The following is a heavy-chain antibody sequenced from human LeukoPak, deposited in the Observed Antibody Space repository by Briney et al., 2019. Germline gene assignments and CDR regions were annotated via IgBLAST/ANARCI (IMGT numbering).Heavy chain of an antibody. D-gene: IGHD4-17*01. CDR2: INPNTGDT. J-gene: IGHJ3*01. V-gene: IGHV1-2*06. CDR1: GYTFTGYY. CDR3: ARDHVMTTVTHAGVDAFDL. Sequence: ASVKVSCKASGYTFTGYYMHWVRQAPGQGLEWVGRINPNTGDTNYAQKFQGRVTMTRDTSISTAYMELSRLKSDDTAVFYCARDHVMTTVTHAGVDAFDLWGQGTMVTVSS.